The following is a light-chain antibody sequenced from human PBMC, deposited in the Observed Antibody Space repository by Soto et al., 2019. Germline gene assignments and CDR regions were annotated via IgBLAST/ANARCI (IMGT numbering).Light chain of an antibody. V-gene: IGKV3-20*01. J-gene: IGKJ5*01. CDR3: QQYVTSPAIT. CDR2: GAT. Sequence: PWEMATLSCWASEIVGDYLAWYQQKPGQAPRLLIDGATKRTSGTPDRFSGTGSETAFTLAISRLEPGDFAVYYCQQYVTSPAITFGQGTRLEIK. CDR1: EIVGDY.